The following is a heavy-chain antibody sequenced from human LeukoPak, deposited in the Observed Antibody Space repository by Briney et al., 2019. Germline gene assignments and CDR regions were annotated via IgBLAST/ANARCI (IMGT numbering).Heavy chain of an antibody. J-gene: IGHJ4*02. D-gene: IGHD6-19*01. V-gene: IGHV1-46*01. CDR2: INPNGGTT. CDR1: GYTFTGYY. CDR3: ARDAGYSSGWNYFDY. Sequence: ASVKVSSKASGYTFTGYYMHWERQAPGQGLEWMGIINPNGGTTTYAQKFQGRVTMTRDTSTSTVYMELSSLRSEDTAVYYCARDAGYSSGWNYFDYWGQGTLVTVSS.